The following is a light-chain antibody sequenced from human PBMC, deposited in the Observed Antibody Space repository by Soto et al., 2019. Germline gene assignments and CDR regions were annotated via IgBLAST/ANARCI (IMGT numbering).Light chain of an antibody. V-gene: IGKV1-5*03. J-gene: IGKJ1*01. Sequence: DIQMTQSPSTLSASVGDRVTITCRASQSISSWLAWYQQKPGKAPKLLIYKASSLESGVPSRFSGSGSGTAFTLTISILQPDDFATYYCQQYNSYPWTFGQGTKVEIK. CDR1: QSISSW. CDR3: QQYNSYPWT. CDR2: KAS.